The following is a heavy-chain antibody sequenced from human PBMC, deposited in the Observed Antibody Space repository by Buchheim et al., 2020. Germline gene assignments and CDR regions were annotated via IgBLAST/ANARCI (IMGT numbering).Heavy chain of an antibody. D-gene: IGHD6-13*01. CDR1: GFTFSLYW. V-gene: IGHV3-7*03. CDR3: VRDSPLGSSWSRDY. J-gene: IGHJ4*02. CDR2: IKQDGSEE. Sequence: EVQLVESGGGVVQPGGSLRLSCAASGFTFSLYWMSWVRQAPGKGLEWVANIKQDGSEEYYVDSVKGRFTISRDNVKNSLYVQMNSLRVEDTAIYYCVRDSPLGSSWSRDYWGQGTL.